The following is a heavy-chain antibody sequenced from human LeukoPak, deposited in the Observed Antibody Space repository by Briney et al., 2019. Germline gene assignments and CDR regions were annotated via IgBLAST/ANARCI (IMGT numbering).Heavy chain of an antibody. V-gene: IGHV4-30-2*01. D-gene: IGHD6-19*01. CDR3: ATIPSGTAVAGPNSPAEYFQH. CDR1: GGSISSGGYS. J-gene: IGHJ1*01. CDR2: IYHSGST. Sequence: PSQALSLTCAVSGGSISSGGYSWSWIRQPPGKGLEWIGYIYHSGSTYYNPSLKSRVTISVDRSKNQFSLKLSSVTAADTAVYYCATIPSGTAVAGPNSPAEYFQHWGQGTLVTVSS.